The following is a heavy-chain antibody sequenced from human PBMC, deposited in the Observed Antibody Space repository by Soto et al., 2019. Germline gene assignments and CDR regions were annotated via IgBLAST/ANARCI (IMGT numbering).Heavy chain of an antibody. CDR1: GGSIGRSY. CDR2: IYYSGST. Sequence: ASETLSLTCAVSGGSIGRSYWSWIRQPPGKGLQWIGYIYYSGSTYYNPSLKSRVTMSVDTSKIQFSLRLKSVTAADTAVYYCARGPYDDFDIWGQGTMVTVSS. V-gene: IGHV4-59*01. CDR3: ARGPYDDFDI. J-gene: IGHJ3*02.